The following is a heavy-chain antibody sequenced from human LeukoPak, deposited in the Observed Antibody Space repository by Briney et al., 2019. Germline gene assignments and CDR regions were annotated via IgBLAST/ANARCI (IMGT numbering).Heavy chain of an antibody. CDR2: INHSGST. Sequence: SETLSLTCAVYGGSFSGYYWSWIRQPPGKGLEWIGEINHSGSTNYNPSLKSRVTISVDTSENQFSLKLSSVTAADTAVYYCARLMTTVIPYYYYYGMDVWGQGTTVTVSS. D-gene: IGHD4-17*01. CDR3: ARLMTTVIPYYYYYGMDV. J-gene: IGHJ6*02. V-gene: IGHV4-34*01. CDR1: GGSFSGYY.